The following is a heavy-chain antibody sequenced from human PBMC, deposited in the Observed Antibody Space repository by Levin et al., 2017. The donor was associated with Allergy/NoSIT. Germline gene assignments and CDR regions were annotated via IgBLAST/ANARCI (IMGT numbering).Heavy chain of an antibody. V-gene: IGHV3-11*01. Sequence: GGSLRLSCAASGFTFSDYYMSWIRQAPGKGLEWLSYSSGSGSTIYYADFVKGRFTVSRDSAKNSMYLQMNSLRAEDTAVYYCARGKYDFDMWGQGTMVTVSS. J-gene: IGHJ3*02. CDR1: GFTFSDYY. CDR2: SSGSGSTI. CDR3: ARGKYDFDM. D-gene: IGHD3-3*01.